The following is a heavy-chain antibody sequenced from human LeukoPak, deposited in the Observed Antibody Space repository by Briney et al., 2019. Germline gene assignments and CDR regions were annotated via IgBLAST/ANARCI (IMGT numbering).Heavy chain of an antibody. Sequence: SETLSLTCAVYGGSFSGYYWSWIRQPPGKGLEWIGYIYYSGSTNYNPSLKSRVTISVDTSKNQFSLKLSSVTAADTAVYYCARGFLGGYYFDYWGQGTLVTVSS. V-gene: IGHV4-59*01. J-gene: IGHJ4*02. CDR3: ARGFLGGYYFDY. CDR1: GGSFSGYY. D-gene: IGHD3-22*01. CDR2: IYYSGST.